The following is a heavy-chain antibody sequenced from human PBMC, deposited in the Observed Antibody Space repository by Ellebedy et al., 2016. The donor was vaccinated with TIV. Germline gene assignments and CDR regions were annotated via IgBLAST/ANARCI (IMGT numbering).Heavy chain of an antibody. CDR2: INHSGST. Sequence: SETLSLTCAVYTGSFSGYYWSWIRQPPGKGLEWIGEINHSGSTNYNPSLKSRVTISVDTSKNQFSLKLSSVTAADTAVYYCARGKARGLLFDYWGQGTLVTVSS. CDR1: TGSFSGYY. J-gene: IGHJ4*02. CDR3: ARGKARGLLFDY. D-gene: IGHD3-10*01. V-gene: IGHV4-34*01.